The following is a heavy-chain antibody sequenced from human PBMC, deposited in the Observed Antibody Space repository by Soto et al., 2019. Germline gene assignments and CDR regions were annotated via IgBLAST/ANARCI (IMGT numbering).Heavy chain of an antibody. V-gene: IGHV3-49*04. CDR3: TAGKLYPSLDFDY. CDR1: GFTFSSYA. D-gene: IGHD2-8*01. CDR2: IRSKAYGGTT. Sequence: GGSLRLSCAASGFTFSSYAMSWVRQAPGKGLEWVGFIRSKAYGGTTEYAASVKGRFTISRDDSKSIAYLQMNSLKTEDTAVYYCTAGKLYPSLDFDYWGQGTLVTVSS. J-gene: IGHJ4*02.